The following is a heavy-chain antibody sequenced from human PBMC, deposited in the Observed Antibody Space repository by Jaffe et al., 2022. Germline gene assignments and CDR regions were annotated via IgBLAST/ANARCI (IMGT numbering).Heavy chain of an antibody. CDR2: ISWNSGSI. J-gene: IGHJ4*02. V-gene: IGHV3-9*01. CDR3: AKGQLRFLEWLFSDNFDY. D-gene: IGHD3-3*01. CDR1: GFTFDDYA. Sequence: EVQLVESGGGLVQPGRSLRLSCAASGFTFDDYAMHWVRQAPGKGLEWVSGISWNSGSIGYADSVKGRFTISRDNAKNSLYLQMNSLRAEDTALYYCAKGQLRFLEWLFSDNFDYWGQGTLVTVSS.